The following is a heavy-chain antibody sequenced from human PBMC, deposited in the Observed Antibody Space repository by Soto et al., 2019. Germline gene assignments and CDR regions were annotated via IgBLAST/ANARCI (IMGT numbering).Heavy chain of an antibody. J-gene: IGHJ3*02. D-gene: IGHD3-10*01. CDR1: GGSFSGYY. Sequence: QVQLQQWGAGLLKPSETLSLTCAVYGGSFSGYYWSWIRQPPGKGLEWIGEINHSGSTNYNPSLKSRLTIAVDTSKNQLSLKLSSVTAADTAVDYGEGEGGWFGEPDGSVDIWGQGTMVTVSS. V-gene: IGHV4-34*01. CDR2: INHSGST. CDR3: EGEGGWFGEPDGSVDI.